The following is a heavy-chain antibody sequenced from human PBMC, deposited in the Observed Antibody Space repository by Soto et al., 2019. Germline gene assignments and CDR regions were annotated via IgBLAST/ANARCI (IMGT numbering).Heavy chain of an antibody. CDR2: INHSGST. CDR1: GGSFSGYY. Sequence: PSETLSLTCAVYGGSFSGYYWSWIRQPPGKGLEWIGEINHSGSTNYNPSLKSRVTISVDTSKNQFSLKLSSVTAADTAVYYCARVPILNWFDPWGQGTLVTVSS. V-gene: IGHV4-34*01. J-gene: IGHJ5*02. CDR3: ARVPILNWFDP.